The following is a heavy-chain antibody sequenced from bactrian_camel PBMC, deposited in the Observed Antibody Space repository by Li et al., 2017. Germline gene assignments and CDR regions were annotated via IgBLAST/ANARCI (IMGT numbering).Heavy chain of an antibody. CDR2: IATAGATGA. V-gene: IGHV3S53*01. CDR3: AADTMIPSTLVVNTNPRCSFQLNY. D-gene: IGHD4*01. Sequence: HVQLVESGGGSVQAGGSLRLSCAASGFNFMPTCLAWFRRTPGKEREAVATIATAGATGAAYVDSVKGRFTISQDNARDTLYLQMNNLKTEDTAYYYCAADTMIPSTLVVNTNPRCSFQLNYWGLGTQVTVS. J-gene: IGHJ4*01. CDR1: GFNFMPTC.